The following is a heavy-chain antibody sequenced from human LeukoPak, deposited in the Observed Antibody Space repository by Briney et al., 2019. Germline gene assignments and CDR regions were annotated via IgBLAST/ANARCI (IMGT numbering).Heavy chain of an antibody. Sequence: GGSLRLSCAASGFTLSSFAMSWARQAPGKGLEWVSVISGSGGSTYYTDSVKGRFTISRDNSKNTLYLQMNSLRAEDTAVYYCARRVPDFWSGYYPIDYWGQGTLVTVSS. CDR3: ARRVPDFWSGYYPIDY. J-gene: IGHJ4*02. V-gene: IGHV3-23*01. D-gene: IGHD3-3*01. CDR1: GFTLSSFA. CDR2: ISGSGGST.